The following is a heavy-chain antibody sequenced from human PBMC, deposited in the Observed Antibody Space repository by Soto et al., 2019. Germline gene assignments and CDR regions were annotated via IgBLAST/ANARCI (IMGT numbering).Heavy chain of an antibody. CDR2: INHSGST. D-gene: IGHD2-21*02. Sequence: SETLSLTCAVYGGSFRGYYWSWIRQPPGKGLEWIGEINHSGSTNYNPSLKSRVTISVDTSKNQFSLKLSSVTAADTAVYYCARGQVVVTAIGYYYYGMDVWGQGTTVTVSS. CDR3: ARGQVVVTAIGYYYYGMDV. J-gene: IGHJ6*02. CDR1: GGSFRGYY. V-gene: IGHV4-34*01.